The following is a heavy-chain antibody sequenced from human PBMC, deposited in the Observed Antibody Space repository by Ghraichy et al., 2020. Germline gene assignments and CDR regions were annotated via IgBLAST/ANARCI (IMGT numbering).Heavy chain of an antibody. J-gene: IGHJ6*02. CDR3: ARPSRVVRFYYFDGLDV. D-gene: IGHD4-23*01. V-gene: IGHV3-48*03. CDR1: GYTFSSYD. Sequence: GESLRLSCVGFGYTFSSYDMNWVRQSPGKGLEWVSYISSSGRNKFYADSVKGRFTISRDNAQNSLSLQMNSLRDEDTAVYYCARPSRVVRFYYFDGLDVWGQGTTVTVFS. CDR2: ISSSGRNK.